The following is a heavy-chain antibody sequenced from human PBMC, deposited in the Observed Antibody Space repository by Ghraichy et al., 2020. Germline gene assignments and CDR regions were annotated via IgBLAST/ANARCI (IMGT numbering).Heavy chain of an antibody. CDR2: IIPILGVT. CDR3: ARDHMRVGSTSYMDV. CDR1: GGTFSGYA. V-gene: IGHV1-69*04. J-gene: IGHJ6*03. Sequence: NISCKASGGTFSGYAVGWVRQAPGQGLEWMGRIIPILGVTHYLKKFQGRLTIIASKSTNTVYMELSSLRSEDMAVYYFARDHMRVGSTSYMDVWGEGTAVTVSS. D-gene: IGHD1-26*01.